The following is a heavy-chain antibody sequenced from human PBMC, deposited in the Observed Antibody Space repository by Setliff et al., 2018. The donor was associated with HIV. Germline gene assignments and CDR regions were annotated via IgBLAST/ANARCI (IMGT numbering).Heavy chain of an antibody. CDR2: VSHSSSKI. V-gene: IGHV3-21*06. J-gene: IGHJ3*02. CDR1: GFSFSDYS. D-gene: IGHD2-21*02. Sequence: LRLSCVASGFSFSDYSMNWVRRAPGKGLEWLASVSHSSSKIFYADSVRGRFYISRDNAENSLFLEMTSLRVDDTAVYSCASRGVLTPSDAFDIWGRGTMVTVSS. CDR3: ASRGVLTPSDAFDI.